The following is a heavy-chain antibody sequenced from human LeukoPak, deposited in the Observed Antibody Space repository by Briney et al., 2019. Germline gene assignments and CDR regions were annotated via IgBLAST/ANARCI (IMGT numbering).Heavy chain of an antibody. Sequence: PSETLSLTCAVYGGSFSGYYWSWIRQPPGKGLEWIGYTHPSGNTNYSPSLKSRVTISIDTSRNQFSLKLSSVTAADTAVYYCARKAPKKGWFDPWGQGTLVTVSS. CDR1: GGSFSGYY. CDR2: THPSGNT. V-gene: IGHV4-34*01. J-gene: IGHJ5*02. CDR3: ARKAPKKGWFDP.